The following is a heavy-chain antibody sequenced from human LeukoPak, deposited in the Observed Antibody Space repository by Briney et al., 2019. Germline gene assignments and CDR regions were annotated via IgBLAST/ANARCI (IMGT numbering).Heavy chain of an antibody. V-gene: IGHV5-51*01. J-gene: IGHJ4*02. CDR1: GYNFTNYW. CDR2: IYPGDSDT. Sequence: GESLQISCKASGYNFTNYWIGWVRQLPGKGLEWVGIIYPGDSDTRYSPSFQGQVTISVDKSISTAYLQWSNLKASDTAMYYCARHEEMATDWGQGTLVTVSS. CDR3: ARHEEMATD. D-gene: IGHD5-24*01.